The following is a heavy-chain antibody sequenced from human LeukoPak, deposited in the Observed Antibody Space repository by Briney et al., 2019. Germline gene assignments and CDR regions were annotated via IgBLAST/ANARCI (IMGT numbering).Heavy chain of an antibody. J-gene: IGHJ5*02. CDR3: AKVRAYYYDSSGSSPNWFDP. Sequence: GGSLRLSCAASGFTFSSYAMSWVRQAPGKGLEWVSAISGSGGSTYYADSVKGRFTISRDNSKNTLYLQMNSLRAEDTAVYYCAKVRAYYYDSSGSSPNWFDPWGQGTPVTVAS. CDR1: GFTFSSYA. CDR2: ISGSGGST. V-gene: IGHV3-23*01. D-gene: IGHD3-22*01.